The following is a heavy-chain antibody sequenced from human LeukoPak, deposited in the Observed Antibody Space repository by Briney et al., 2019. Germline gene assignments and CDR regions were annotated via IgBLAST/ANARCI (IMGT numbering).Heavy chain of an antibody. CDR1: GYTFTSYG. Sequence: ASVKVSCKASGYTFTSYGISWVRQAPGQGLEWMGWISAYNGNTNYAQKIQGRVTMTTDTSTSTAYMELRSLRSDDTAVYYCARDHSAAAGPGYFDYWGQGTLVTVSS. V-gene: IGHV1-18*01. CDR3: ARDHSAAAGPGYFDY. J-gene: IGHJ4*02. CDR2: ISAYNGNT. D-gene: IGHD6-13*01.